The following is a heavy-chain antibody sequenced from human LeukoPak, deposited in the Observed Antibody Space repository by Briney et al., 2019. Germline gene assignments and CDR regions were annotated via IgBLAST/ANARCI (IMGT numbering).Heavy chain of an antibody. J-gene: IGHJ4*02. CDR1: GFTFDDYA. D-gene: IGHD6-13*01. Sequence: GGSLRLSCAASGFTFDDYAMHWVRQAPGKGLEWVSGISWNSGSIGYADSVKGRFTISRDNAKNSLYLQMNSLRAEDMALYYCAKDGNRAAAGILSRWGQGTLVTVSS. CDR3: AKDGNRAAAGILSR. CDR2: ISWNSGSI. V-gene: IGHV3-9*03.